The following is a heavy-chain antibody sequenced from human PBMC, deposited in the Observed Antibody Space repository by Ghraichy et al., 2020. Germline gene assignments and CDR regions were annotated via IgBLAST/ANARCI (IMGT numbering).Heavy chain of an antibody. J-gene: IGHJ6*03. Sequence: GGSLRLSCAASGFTFSDYYMSWIRQAPGKRLEWVSYISSASGYTEYADSVKGRFTVSRDNANNTLYLEMNSLRVEDTAVYYCARNQMILYYYMDVWGIGTTVSVSS. D-gene: IGHD3-22*01. CDR1: GFTFSDYY. CDR2: ISSASGYT. CDR3: ARNQMILYYYMDV. V-gene: IGHV3-11*03.